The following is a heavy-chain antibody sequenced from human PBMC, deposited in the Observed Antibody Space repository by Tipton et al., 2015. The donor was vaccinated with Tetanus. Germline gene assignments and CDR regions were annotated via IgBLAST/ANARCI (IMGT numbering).Heavy chain of an antibody. J-gene: IGHJ4*01. CDR3: ARYHCTGTTCQHLDH. D-gene: IGHD2-8*02. CDR2: IYTSEST. V-gene: IGHV4-61*02. Sequence: LRLSCTVSGGSISSGGYYWSWIRQPAGKGLEWIGRIYTSESTNYNPSLKSRVAMSVDTSKNQFSLKLSSVTAADTAVYYCARYHCTGTTCQHLDHWGQGTLVTVSS. CDR1: GGSISSGGYY.